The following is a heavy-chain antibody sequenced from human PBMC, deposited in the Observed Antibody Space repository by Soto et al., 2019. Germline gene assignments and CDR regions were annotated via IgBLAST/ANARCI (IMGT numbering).Heavy chain of an antibody. D-gene: IGHD3-22*01. CDR1: GFTVSNNY. V-gene: IGHV3-11*06. CDR3: ARDPPLSMIVVVGVDDF. J-gene: IGHJ4*02. Sequence: PGGSLRLSCAASGFTVSNNYMSWVRQAPGKGLEWVSSISSRSTFINYADSVKGRFTISRDNDKGLVYLQMNSLRAEDTAVYYCARDPPLSMIVVVGVDDFWGQGTLVTVSS. CDR2: ISSRSTFI.